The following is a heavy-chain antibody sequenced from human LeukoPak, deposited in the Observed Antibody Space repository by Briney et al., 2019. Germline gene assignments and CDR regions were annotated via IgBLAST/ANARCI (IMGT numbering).Heavy chain of an antibody. J-gene: IGHJ6*03. CDR1: GYSFTSYW. D-gene: IGHD6-6*01. V-gene: IGHV5-51*01. Sequence: GESPKISCKGSGYSFTSYWIGWVRQMPGKGLEWMGIIYPGDSDTRYSPSFQGQVTISADKSISTAYLQWSSLKASDTAMYYCARQGSSWGYYYYYMDVWGKGTTVTVSS. CDR2: IYPGDSDT. CDR3: ARQGSSWGYYYYYMDV.